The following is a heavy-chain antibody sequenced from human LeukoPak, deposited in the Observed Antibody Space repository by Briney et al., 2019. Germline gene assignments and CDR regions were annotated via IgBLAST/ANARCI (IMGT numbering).Heavy chain of an antibody. Sequence: SETLSLTCAVSGASIASHSWWSWVRQPPGKGLEWIGEVYHSGGANYNPSLESRVTISVDTSKNQFSLKLSSVTAADTAVYYCARVPGYGLELGAFDIWGQGTMVTVSS. CDR3: ARVPGYGLELGAFDI. J-gene: IGHJ3*02. D-gene: IGHD4-17*01. V-gene: IGHV4/OR15-8*01. CDR2: VYHSGGA. CDR1: GASIASHSW.